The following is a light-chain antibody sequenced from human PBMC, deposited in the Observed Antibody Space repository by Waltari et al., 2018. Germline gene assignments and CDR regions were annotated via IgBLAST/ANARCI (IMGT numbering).Light chain of an antibody. CDR2: KDT. CDR3: QSAHSGSTHLL. CDR1: VLPKQY. V-gene: IGLV3-25*03. Sequence: SSELTQPPPLSLSPGQTARIPCSGDVLPKQYAYWYQQKPGQAPVLIISKDTGRASGIPERFSGSTSGTTVTLTISGAQADDEADYYCQSAHSGSTHLLFGGGTKLTVL. J-gene: IGLJ2*01.